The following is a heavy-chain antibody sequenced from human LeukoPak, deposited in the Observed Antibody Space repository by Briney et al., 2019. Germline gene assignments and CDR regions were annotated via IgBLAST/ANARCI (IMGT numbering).Heavy chain of an antibody. J-gene: IGHJ4*02. CDR2: ISYDGSNK. CDR3: ARAGIQLWTDY. Sequence: PGGSLRLSCAASGFTFSSYAMHWVRQAPGKGLEWVAVISYDGSNKYYADSVKGRFTISRDNSKNTLYLQMNSLRAEDTAVYYCARAGIQLWTDYWGQGTLVTVSS. V-gene: IGHV3-30*04. CDR1: GFTFSSYA. D-gene: IGHD5-18*01.